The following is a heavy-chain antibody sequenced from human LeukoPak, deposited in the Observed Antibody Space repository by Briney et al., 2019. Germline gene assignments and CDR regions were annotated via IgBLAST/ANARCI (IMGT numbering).Heavy chain of an antibody. Sequence: GGSLRLSCTASGFTFSSLAMHWVRQAPGKGLEWVSAITGSGETKYYADSVKGRFTMSRDNSKNTLYLQMNSLRDEDTAEYFCAKESLVVIESYFDNWGQGTLVTVSS. D-gene: IGHD3-22*01. CDR3: AKESLVVIESYFDN. V-gene: IGHV3-23*01. CDR2: ITGSGETK. J-gene: IGHJ4*02. CDR1: GFTFSSLA.